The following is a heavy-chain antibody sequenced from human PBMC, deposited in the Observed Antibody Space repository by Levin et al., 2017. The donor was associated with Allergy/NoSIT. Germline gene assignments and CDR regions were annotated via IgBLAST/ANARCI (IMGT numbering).Heavy chain of an antibody. Sequence: GGSLRLSCAASGFTFSTYAMHWVRQAPGKGLEWVAVISYDGSNKYYAESVKGRVTISRDNSKNTLYLEMNSLRAEDTAVYYCAKESGVWLRLSRPTEIDYWGQGTLVTVSS. J-gene: IGHJ4*02. CDR3: AKESGVWLRLSRPTEIDY. V-gene: IGHV3-30*18. D-gene: IGHD5-12*01. CDR2: ISYDGSNK. CDR1: GFTFSTYA.